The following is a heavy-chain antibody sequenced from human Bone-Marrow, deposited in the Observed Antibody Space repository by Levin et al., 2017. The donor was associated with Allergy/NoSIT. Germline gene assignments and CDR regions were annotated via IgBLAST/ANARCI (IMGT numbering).Heavy chain of an antibody. Sequence: SLKISCVASGLKIDDYAMHWVREAPGKGLEWVAGITWDSVYLAYADSVQGRFSISRDNANNTLYLQMDTLRPEDTALYYCTRSASGFILTGSTWFDPWGQGTLVTVSS. CDR1: GLKIDDYA. V-gene: IGHV3-9*01. J-gene: IGHJ5*02. CDR3: TRSASGFILTGSTWFDP. CDR2: ITWDSVYL. D-gene: IGHD3-9*01.